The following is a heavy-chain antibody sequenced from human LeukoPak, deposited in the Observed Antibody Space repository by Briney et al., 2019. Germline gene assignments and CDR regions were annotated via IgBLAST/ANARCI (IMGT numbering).Heavy chain of an antibody. D-gene: IGHD6-13*01. CDR1: GYTFTDYY. J-gene: IGHJ4*02. CDR3: ARGGIRTAASKFDY. V-gene: IGHV1-2*02. CDR2: INPNSGGT. Sequence: ASVTVSCKASGYTFTDYYMHWVRQAPGRGLEWMGWINPNSGGTKYAQKFEGRVTMTRDTSISTAYMELSRVTSDDTAVYYCARGGIRTAASKFDYWGQGTLVTVSS.